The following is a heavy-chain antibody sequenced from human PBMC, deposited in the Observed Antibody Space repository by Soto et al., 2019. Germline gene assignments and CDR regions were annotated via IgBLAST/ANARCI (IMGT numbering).Heavy chain of an antibody. Sequence: PGESLKISCKGSGYSFTSYWIGWVRQMPGKGLAWMGIIYPGYSDTRYSPSFQGQVTTSADKSISNAYLQWSSPTASDTAMYECASLGRSYDYGMDVWGQGTTVTVSS. CDR3: ASLGRSYDYGMDV. D-gene: IGHD7-27*01. J-gene: IGHJ6*02. V-gene: IGHV5-51*01. CDR2: IYPGYSDT. CDR1: GYSFTSYW.